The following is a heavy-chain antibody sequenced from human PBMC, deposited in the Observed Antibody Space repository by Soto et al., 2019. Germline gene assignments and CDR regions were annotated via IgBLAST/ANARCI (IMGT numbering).Heavy chain of an antibody. Sequence: AGTLSLTCTVSGGSIRDYFWTWIRQPPGKGLEWIGYIYYSGRTNYNNSLKSRVSISVDTSKNHFSLQLRSVTAADTAVYYCARVGGDDFGDSGGFDYWGQGTLVTVSS. V-gene: IGHV4-59*01. CDR2: IYYSGRT. D-gene: IGHD4-17*01. CDR3: ARVGGDDFGDSGGFDY. CDR1: GGSIRDYF. J-gene: IGHJ4*02.